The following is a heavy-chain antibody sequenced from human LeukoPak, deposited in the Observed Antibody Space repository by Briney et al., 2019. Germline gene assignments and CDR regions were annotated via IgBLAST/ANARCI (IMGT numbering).Heavy chain of an antibody. CDR3: AKADSSSWPGYFQH. D-gene: IGHD6-13*01. CDR2: ITGSGGNT. V-gene: IGHV3-23*01. J-gene: IGHJ1*01. CDR1: GFTFSSYA. Sequence: GGSLRLSCAASGFTFSSYAMSWVRQAPGKGLEWVLAITGSGGNTYYADSVKGRFTISRDNSKNTLYLQMNSLRAEDTAVYYCAKADSSSWPGYFQHWGQGTLVTVSS.